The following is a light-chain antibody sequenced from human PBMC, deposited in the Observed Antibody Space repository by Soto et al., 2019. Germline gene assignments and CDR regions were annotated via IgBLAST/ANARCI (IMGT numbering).Light chain of an antibody. CDR2: DAS. Sequence: EIVLTQSPAPLSFPPGERATLSGRASQRVSTYLAWYQQKPGQAPRLLIYDASNRATGIPARFSGSGSGTDFTLTISSLEPEDFAVYYCQQRSNWLFTFGPGTKVDIK. V-gene: IGKV3-11*01. CDR1: QRVSTY. J-gene: IGKJ3*01. CDR3: QQRSNWLFT.